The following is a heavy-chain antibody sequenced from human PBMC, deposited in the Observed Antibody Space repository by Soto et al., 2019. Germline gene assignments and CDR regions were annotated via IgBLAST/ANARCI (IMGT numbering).Heavy chain of an antibody. CDR1: GYSVTSYW. CDR2: IYPGDSDT. J-gene: IGHJ6*02. CDR3: ATVRRTPPFYSYYGMDG. D-gene: IGHD4-17*01. Sequence: GASLKISYTGSGYSVTSYWIGLVRQMHRKVLEWMGIIYPGDSDTRYSPYFLGHVTISADKSISTAYLQWSSLKASDTAMYDCATVRRTPPFYSYYGMDGCGQGTTDTVS. V-gene: IGHV5-51*01.